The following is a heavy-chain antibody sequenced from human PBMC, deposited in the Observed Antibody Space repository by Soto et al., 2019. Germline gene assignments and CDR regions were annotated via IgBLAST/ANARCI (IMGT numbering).Heavy chain of an antibody. CDR3: ARRRGSSGFDFFDF. CDR1: GASISSYY. CDR2: IYYSGST. D-gene: IGHD5-12*01. Sequence: SSETLSLTCTVSGASISSYYWSWIRQPPGKGLEWIGYIYYSGSTNYNPSLESRLAISLDTSKNQFSLKLSSVTAADTAVYYCARRRGSSGFDFFDFWGQGALVTVSS. V-gene: IGHV4-59*08. J-gene: IGHJ4*02.